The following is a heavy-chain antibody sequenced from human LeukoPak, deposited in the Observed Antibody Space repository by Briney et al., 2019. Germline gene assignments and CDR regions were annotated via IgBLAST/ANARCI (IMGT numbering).Heavy chain of an antibody. V-gene: IGHV3-53*01. D-gene: IGHD1-7*01. CDR3: ARGRWNYHAFDY. CDR2: LYTGGST. CDR1: GFTVSDND. J-gene: IGHJ4*02. Sequence: GGSLRLSCAASGFTVSDNDMHWLRQAPGKGLEWVSVLYTGGSTYYAESGKGRFTISRDNSKNTLYLQMNSLRVEDTAVYYCARGRWNYHAFDYWGQGTLVTVSS.